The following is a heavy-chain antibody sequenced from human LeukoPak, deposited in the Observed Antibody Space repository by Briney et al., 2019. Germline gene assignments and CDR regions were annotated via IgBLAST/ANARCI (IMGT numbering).Heavy chain of an antibody. D-gene: IGHD3-9*01. CDR2: ISAYNGNT. J-gene: IGHJ6*03. V-gene: IGHV1-18*01. CDR1: GYTFTSYG. Sequence: ASVKVSCKASGYTFTSYGISWVRQAPGQGLEWMEWISAYNGNTNYAQKLQGRVTMTTDTSTSTAYMELRSLRSDDTAVYYCARDNDILTGYYAPYYYYYYMDVWGKGTTVTVSS. CDR3: ARDNDILTGYYAPYYYYYYMDV.